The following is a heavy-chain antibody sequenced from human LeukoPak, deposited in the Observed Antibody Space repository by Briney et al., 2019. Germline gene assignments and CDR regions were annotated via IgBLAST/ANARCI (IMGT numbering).Heavy chain of an antibody. D-gene: IGHD2-15*01. J-gene: IGHJ6*03. CDR3: ARDGRRYCSGGSCYYMDV. CDR1: GYTFTGYF. Sequence: ASVKVSCKASGYTFTGYFIHWVRQAPGQGLEWMGWINPNSGGTNYAQKLQGRVTMTTDTSTSTAYMELRSLRSDDTAVYYCARDGRRYCSGGSCYYMDVWGKGTTVTISS. V-gene: IGHV1-2*02. CDR2: INPNSGGT.